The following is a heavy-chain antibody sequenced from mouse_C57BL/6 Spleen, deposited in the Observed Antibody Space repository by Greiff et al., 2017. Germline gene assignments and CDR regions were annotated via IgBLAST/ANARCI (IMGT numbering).Heavy chain of an antibody. Sequence: VQLKESGAELVRPGASVKLSCTASGFNITDYYMHWVKQRPEQGLEWIGRIDPEDGDTEYAPKFQGKATMTADTSSNTAYLQLSSLTSEDTAVYYCTTPQLGRYYFDYWGQGTTLTVSA. CDR3: TTPQLGRYYFDY. CDR2: IDPEDGDT. D-gene: IGHD4-1*02. CDR1: GFNITDYY. V-gene: IGHV14-1*01. J-gene: IGHJ2*01.